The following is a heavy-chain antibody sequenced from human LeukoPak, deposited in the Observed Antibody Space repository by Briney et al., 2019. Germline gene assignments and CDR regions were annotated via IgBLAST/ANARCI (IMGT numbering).Heavy chain of an antibody. V-gene: IGHV1-2*02. CDR2: TNPNSGGT. J-gene: IGHJ4*02. D-gene: IGHD6-19*01. CDR1: GYTFTGYY. CDR3: ARVSIAVAGRFDY. Sequence: ASVKVSCKASGYTFTGYYMHWVRQAPGQGLEWMGWTNPNSGGTNYAQKFQGRVTMTRDTSISTAYMELSRLRSDDTAVYYCARVSIAVAGRFDYWGQGTLVTVSS.